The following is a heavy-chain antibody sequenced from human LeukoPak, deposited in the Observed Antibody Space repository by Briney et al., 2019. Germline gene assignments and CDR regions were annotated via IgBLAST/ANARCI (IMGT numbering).Heavy chain of an antibody. D-gene: IGHD3-22*01. CDR1: GGSISSYY. V-gene: IGHV4-59*01. CDR2: IYYSGST. J-gene: IGHJ4*02. Sequence: NPSETLSLTCTVSGGSISSYYWCWIRQPPGKGLEWIGYIYYSGSTNYNPSLKSRVTISVDTSKNQFSLKLSSVTAADTAVYYCARGRGSGYYPFDYWGQGTLVTVSS. CDR3: ARGRGSGYYPFDY.